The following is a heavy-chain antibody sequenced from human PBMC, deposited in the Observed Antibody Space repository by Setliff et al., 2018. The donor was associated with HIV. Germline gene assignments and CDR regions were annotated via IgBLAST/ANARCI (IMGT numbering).Heavy chain of an antibody. CDR3: ARQITSVTPEMLVVNDAFDV. CDR1: GDSITHYY. D-gene: IGHD4-17*01. V-gene: IGHV4-59*01. CDR2: IFDSENN. J-gene: IGHJ3*01. Sequence: SETLSLTCSVSGDSITHYYWNWIRQPPRKGLEWIGNIFDSENNNYNPSLKSRVSMSVDTSKNQFSLRLTSVTAADTAVYYCARQITSVTPEMLVVNDAFDVWGQGKMVTVSS.